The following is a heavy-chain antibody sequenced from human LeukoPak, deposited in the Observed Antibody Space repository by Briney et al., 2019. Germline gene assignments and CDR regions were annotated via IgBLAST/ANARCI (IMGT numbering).Heavy chain of an antibody. CDR2: IISSGSNI. CDR1: GFTFSDDY. CDR3: AKDPAVVVPAAMDY. D-gene: IGHD2-2*01. V-gene: IGHV3-11*01. J-gene: IGHJ4*02. Sequence: GGSLRLSCAVSGFTFSDDYISWIRQGPGKGLEWVSYIISSGSNIYYADSVTGRFTISRDNAKDSLYLQMNSLRAEDTAVYYCAKDPAVVVPAAMDYWGQGTLVTVSS.